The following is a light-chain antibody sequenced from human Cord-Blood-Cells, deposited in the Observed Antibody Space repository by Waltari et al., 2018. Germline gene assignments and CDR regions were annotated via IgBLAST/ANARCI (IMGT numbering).Light chain of an antibody. CDR2: GAS. V-gene: IGKV3-15*01. CDR1: QSVSSD. J-gene: IGKJ4*01. CDR3: QHYNNWPPLT. Sequence: EIVMTQSPATLSVSPGERATLSCRARQSVSSDLAWYQQKPGQAPRPLISGASTRATDIPARFSGSGSGTEFTLTISSLQSEDFAFYYCQHYNNWPPLTFGGGTKVEIK.